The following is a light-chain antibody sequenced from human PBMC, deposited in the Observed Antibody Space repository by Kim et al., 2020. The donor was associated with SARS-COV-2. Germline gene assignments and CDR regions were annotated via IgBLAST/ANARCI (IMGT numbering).Light chain of an antibody. CDR3: QSYDSSLSALYV. V-gene: IGLV1-40*01. CDR1: SSNIGAGYD. J-gene: IGLJ1*01. CDR2: DNS. Sequence: VTISCTGSSSNIGAGYDVHWYKQLPGTAPKLLIYDNSNRPSGVPDRFSGSKSGTSASLAITGLQAEDEADYYCQSYDSSLSALYVFGTGTKVTVL.